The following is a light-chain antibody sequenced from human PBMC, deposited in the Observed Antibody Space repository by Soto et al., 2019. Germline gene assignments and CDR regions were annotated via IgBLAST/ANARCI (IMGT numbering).Light chain of an antibody. Sequence: EIVMTQSPATLSVSPGEGANLSCRASQSVASNLAWDQQKPGQAPLLLIYGASTRATGIPATFSGSGSGTEFTLTISSLQSEDFAVYYCQHYNNWPRTFGQGTKVEIK. J-gene: IGKJ1*01. CDR2: GAS. CDR1: QSVASN. V-gene: IGKV3-15*01. CDR3: QHYNNWPRT.